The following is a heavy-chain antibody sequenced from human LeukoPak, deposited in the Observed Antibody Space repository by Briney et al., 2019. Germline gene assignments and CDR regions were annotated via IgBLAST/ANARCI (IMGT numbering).Heavy chain of an antibody. CDR2: VYSSGNT. CDR3: ARGGKATVVTM. J-gene: IGHJ4*02. V-gene: IGHV4-4*07. CDR1: GGSINSYY. Sequence: PSETLSLTCTVSGGSINSYYWSWIRQPAGKGLEWIGRVYSSGNTNYNPSLKSRLSMSVDTSKNQFSLKLTSVTAADTAVYYCARGGKATVVTMWGEGILVTVSS. D-gene: IGHD4-23*01.